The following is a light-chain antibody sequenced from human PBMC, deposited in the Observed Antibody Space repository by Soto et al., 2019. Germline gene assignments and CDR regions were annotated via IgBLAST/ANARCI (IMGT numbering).Light chain of an antibody. CDR3: QQSYSPPWP. Sequence: DIQITQSPSTLSASIGDRVTITFLASQTISSWLAWYQQKPGKAPKLLIYAASSLQSGVPSRFSGSGSGTDFTLTISSLQPEDFATYYCQQSYSPPWPFGQGTKVDIK. CDR2: AAS. CDR1: QTISSW. J-gene: IGKJ1*01. V-gene: IGKV1-39*01.